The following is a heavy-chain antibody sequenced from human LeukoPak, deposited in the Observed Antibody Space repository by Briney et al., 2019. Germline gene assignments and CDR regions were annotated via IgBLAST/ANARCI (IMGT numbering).Heavy chain of an antibody. Sequence: ASVKVSCKASGYTFTSYYMHWVRQAPGQGLEWMGIINPSGGSTSYAQKCHGRVTMTRDTSTSTVYMELSSLRSEDTAVYYCARGGVTTVTTLLLRHWFDPWGQGTLVTVSS. CDR1: GYTFTSYY. V-gene: IGHV1-46*01. CDR3: ARGGVTTVTTLLLRHWFDP. CDR2: INPSGGST. J-gene: IGHJ5*02. D-gene: IGHD4-17*01.